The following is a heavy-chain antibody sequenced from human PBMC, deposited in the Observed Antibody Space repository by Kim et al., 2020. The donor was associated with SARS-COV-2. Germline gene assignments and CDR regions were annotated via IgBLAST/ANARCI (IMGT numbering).Heavy chain of an antibody. CDR1: GGSISSSSYY. V-gene: IGHV4-39*01. D-gene: IGHD2-8*02. CDR3: ARHGGGSIVLVVYAADFXX. CDR2: IYYSGST. J-gene: IGHJ4*02. Sequence: SXTLSLTCTVSGGSISSSSYYWGWIRQPXGXGLEWIGSIYYSGSTYYNPSLKSRVTISVDTSKNQFSLKLISVTAAETAVYYCARHGGGSIVLVVYAADFXXXGQXTXVTVSS.